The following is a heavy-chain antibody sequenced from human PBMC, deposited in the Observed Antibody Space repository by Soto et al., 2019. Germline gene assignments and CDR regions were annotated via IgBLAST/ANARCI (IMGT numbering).Heavy chain of an antibody. D-gene: IGHD3-3*02. V-gene: IGHV2-70*11. CDR2: IDWDDDK. CDR1: GFSLSTSGMC. J-gene: IGHJ4*02. CDR3: AQITPFEFKGYYFDY. Sequence: SGPTLVNPTQTLTLTCTFSGFSLSTSGMCVSWIRQPPGKALEWLARIDWDDDKYYSTSLKTRLTISKDTSKNQVVLTMTNMDPVDTATYYCAQITPFEFKGYYFDYWGTGILVTVSS.